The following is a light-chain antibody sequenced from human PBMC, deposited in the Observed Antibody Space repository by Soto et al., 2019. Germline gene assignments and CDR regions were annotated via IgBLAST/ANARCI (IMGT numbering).Light chain of an antibody. CDR3: MQGTNWTIT. J-gene: IGKJ5*01. Sequence: DVVMTQSPLSLPVTLGQPASISCRSNQSLVHSDGIAYFSWFQQRPGRSPRRLIYKVSNRDSGVPARFSGSGSGNDFALKISRVEAEDVGVYYCMQGTNWTITLGQGTRLEX. CDR2: KVS. V-gene: IGKV2-30*02. CDR1: QSLVHSDGIAY.